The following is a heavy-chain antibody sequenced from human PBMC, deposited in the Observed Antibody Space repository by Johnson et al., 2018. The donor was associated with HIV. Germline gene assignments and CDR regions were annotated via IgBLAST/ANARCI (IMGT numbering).Heavy chain of an antibody. CDR3: TTDIATHVVVVTAISDAFDI. V-gene: IGHV3-15*01. J-gene: IGHJ3*02. CDR2: IKSKTDGETT. CDR1: GFTFTNAW. Sequence: VQLVESGGGLVKPGGSLRLSCAASGFTFTNAWMSWVRQAPGKGLEWVGRIKSKTDGETTDYAAPVKGRFTISRDDSKNTPYLQMNSLKTEDTAMYYCTTDIATHVVVVTAISDAFDIWGQGTMVTVSS. D-gene: IGHD2-21*02.